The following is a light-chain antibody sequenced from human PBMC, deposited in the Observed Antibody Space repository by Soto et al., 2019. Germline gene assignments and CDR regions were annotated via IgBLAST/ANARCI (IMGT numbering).Light chain of an antibody. CDR1: QSLSSY. CDR3: RQYGSSPSYT. Sequence: EIVLTQSPGTLSLSPGERATLSCRASQSLSSYLAWYQQKPGQAPRLLIYGASSRATGIPDRFSGSGSGTDFTLTISRLEPEDFAVSYCRQYGSSPSYTFGQGTKLEIK. CDR2: GAS. J-gene: IGKJ2*01. V-gene: IGKV3-20*01.